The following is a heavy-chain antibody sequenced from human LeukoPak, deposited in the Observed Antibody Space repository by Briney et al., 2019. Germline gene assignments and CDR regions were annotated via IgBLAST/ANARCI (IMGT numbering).Heavy chain of an antibody. Sequence: GGSLRLSCAASGFTFSSYAMSWVRQAPGKGLEWVSAISGSGGSTYYADSVKGRFTISRDNSKNTLYLQMNSLRAEDTAVYYCARDYLYYDFWSGYYVPPGYYYYYYGMDVWGQGTTVTVSS. J-gene: IGHJ6*02. CDR3: ARDYLYYDFWSGYYVPPGYYYYYYGMDV. V-gene: IGHV3-23*01. CDR2: ISGSGGST. CDR1: GFTFSSYA. D-gene: IGHD3-3*01.